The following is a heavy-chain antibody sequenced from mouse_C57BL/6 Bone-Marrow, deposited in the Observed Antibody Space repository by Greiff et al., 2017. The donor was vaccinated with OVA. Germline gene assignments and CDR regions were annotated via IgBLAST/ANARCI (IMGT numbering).Heavy chain of an antibody. CDR2: IRSKSNDSAT. V-gene: IGHV10-1*01. Sequence: EVMLVESGGGLVQPKGSLKLSCAASGFSFNTYAMNWVRQAPGKGLEWVALIRSKSNDSATYYADSGKDTFTTYRADSESRLYLQMNNLKAEDTAMYYCVRGWLLTMAYWGQGTSVTVSS. CDR1: GFSFNTYA. CDR3: VRGWLLTMAY. D-gene: IGHD2-3*01. J-gene: IGHJ4*01.